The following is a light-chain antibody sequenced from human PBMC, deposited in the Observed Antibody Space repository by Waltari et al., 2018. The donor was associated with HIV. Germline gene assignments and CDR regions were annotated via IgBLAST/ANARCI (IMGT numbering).Light chain of an antibody. CDR3: ATWDHRLNGWV. Sequence: QSVLTQPPSAPGTPGQKISVSCSGSSSNIGMEAVYWYQQFPGTAPKLLIYNTIQRPSGFPDRFSGSKSGASASLAISGLQSEDEADYFCATWDHRLNGWVFGGGTKLTVL. J-gene: IGLJ3*02. V-gene: IGLV1-44*01. CDR2: NTI. CDR1: SSNIGMEA.